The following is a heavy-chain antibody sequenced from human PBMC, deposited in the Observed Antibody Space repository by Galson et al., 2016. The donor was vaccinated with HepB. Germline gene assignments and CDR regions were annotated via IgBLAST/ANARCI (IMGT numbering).Heavy chain of an antibody. CDR1: GFRFSTYF. J-gene: IGHJ4*02. CDR2: IIENGGDT. Sequence: SLRLSCAASGFRFSTYFMHWVRQAPGKGLEWVSGIIENGGDTYYADSVKGRFTIYRDNSKNTLYLQMNSLRAEDTAVYYCAKDYRYGDSCCHFDSWGQGTLLTVSS. V-gene: IGHV3-23*01. D-gene: IGHD2-15*01. CDR3: AKDYRYGDSCCHFDS.